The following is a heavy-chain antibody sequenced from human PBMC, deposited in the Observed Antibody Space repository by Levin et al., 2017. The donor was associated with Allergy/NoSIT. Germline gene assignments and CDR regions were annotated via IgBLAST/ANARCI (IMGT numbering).Heavy chain of an antibody. V-gene: IGHV4-59*08. Sequence: LRLSCTVSGGSISSYYWSWIRQPPGKGLEWIGYIYYSGSTNYNPSLKSRVTISVDTSKNQFSLKLSSVTAADTAVYYCARGGKQLVSKYYYYGMDVWGQGTTVTVSS. CDR1: GGSISSYY. CDR3: ARGGKQLVSKYYYYGMDV. J-gene: IGHJ6*02. CDR2: IYYSGST. D-gene: IGHD6-13*01.